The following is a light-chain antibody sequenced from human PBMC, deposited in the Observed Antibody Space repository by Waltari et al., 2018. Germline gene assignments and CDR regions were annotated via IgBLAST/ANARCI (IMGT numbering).Light chain of an antibody. CDR1: QSINSW. CDR2: KAS. Sequence: DIQMTQFPSTLSASVGDRLTITCRASQSINSWLAWYQQKPGKAPKLLIYKASSLESGVPSRFSGSGYGTEFTLTISSLQPDDFATYYCQQYNSYEWTFGQGTKVAIK. V-gene: IGKV1-5*03. J-gene: IGKJ1*01. CDR3: QQYNSYEWT.